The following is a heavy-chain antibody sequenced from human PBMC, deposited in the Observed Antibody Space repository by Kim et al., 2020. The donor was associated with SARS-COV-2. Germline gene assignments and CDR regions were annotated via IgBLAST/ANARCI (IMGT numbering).Heavy chain of an antibody. CDR1: GYTFTDYH. V-gene: IGHV1-2*06. CDR2: LSANSGGT. J-gene: IGHJ4*02. Sequence: ASVKVSCKASGYTFTDYHMHWVRQAPGQGLEWMGRLSANSGGTNYAQKFQGRVTMTRDTSITTVYLELTRLRFDDTAVYYCARSSLLDFDYWGQGILVT. CDR3: ARSSLLDFDY. D-gene: IGHD3-10*01.